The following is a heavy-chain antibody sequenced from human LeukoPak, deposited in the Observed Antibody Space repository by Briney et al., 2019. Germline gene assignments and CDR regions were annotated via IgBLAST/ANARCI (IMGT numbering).Heavy chain of an antibody. CDR2: IYYSGRT. CDR3: ARDGFDFWSDFHRFDP. CDR1: GVSISSQY. J-gene: IGHJ5*02. V-gene: IGHV4-59*11. D-gene: IGHD3-3*01. Sequence: AETLSLTCTVSGVSISSQYWSWVRQPPGKGLEWVGDIYYSGRTSYNPSLNSRVTISIDTSKLQFSLKLSSVTAADTAVYYCARDGFDFWSDFHRFDPWGQGTLVTASS.